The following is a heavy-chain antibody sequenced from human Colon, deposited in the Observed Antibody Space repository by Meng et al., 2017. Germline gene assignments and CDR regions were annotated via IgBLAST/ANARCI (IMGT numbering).Heavy chain of an antibody. J-gene: IGHJ4*02. CDR1: EYTFNNYW. V-gene: IGHV5-51*01. D-gene: IGHD6-25*01. CDR2: IYPDDSDT. CDR3: ARQAGSSRGYYYFDF. Sequence: GESLKISCKGSEYTFNNYWIAWVRQMPGKGLEWMGIIYPDDSDTTYSPSFEGHVTISADKSVNTAYLQWSSLKASDEAMYFCARQAGSSRGYYYFDFWGQGTLVTVSS.